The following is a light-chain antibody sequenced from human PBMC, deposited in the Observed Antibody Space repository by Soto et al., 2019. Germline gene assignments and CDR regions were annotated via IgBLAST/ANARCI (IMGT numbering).Light chain of an antibody. J-gene: IGLJ2*01. V-gene: IGLV2-8*01. CDR2: DVT. CDR1: SSDIGSYNF. Sequence: QSALTQPPSASGSPGQSVTISCTGASSDIGSYNFVSWYQQHPDKAPKLLIYDVTQRPSGVPDRFSGSKSGNTASLTVAGLLAEDEAEYYCTSSAVSNFPVVFGGGTKVTVL. CDR3: TSSAVSNFPVV.